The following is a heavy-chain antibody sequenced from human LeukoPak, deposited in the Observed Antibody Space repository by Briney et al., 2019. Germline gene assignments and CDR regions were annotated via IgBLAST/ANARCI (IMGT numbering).Heavy chain of an antibody. J-gene: IGHJ4*02. CDR3: VRDISNSEVDY. D-gene: IGHD4-23*01. Sequence: ASVKVSCKASGGTFSSYAISWVRQAPGQGLEWMGIINPSGGSTSYAQKFQGRVTMTRDMSTSTVYMELSSLRTEDTAVYYCVRDISNSEVDYWGQGTLVTVSS. CDR1: GGTFSSYA. CDR2: INPSGGST. V-gene: IGHV1-46*01.